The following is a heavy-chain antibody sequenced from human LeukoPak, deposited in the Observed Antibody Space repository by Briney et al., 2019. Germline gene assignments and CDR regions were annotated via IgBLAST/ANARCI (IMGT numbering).Heavy chain of an antibody. CDR3: ARISRPRIATATGFDP. Sequence: ASVKVSCKASGYTFTSYGISWVRQAPGQGLEWMGWISAYNGNTNYAQKLQGRVTMTRDTSTSTVYMELSSLRSEDTAVYYCARISRPRIATATGFDPWGQGTLVTVSS. V-gene: IGHV1-18*01. CDR1: GYTFTSYG. CDR2: ISAYNGNT. D-gene: IGHD6-25*01. J-gene: IGHJ5*02.